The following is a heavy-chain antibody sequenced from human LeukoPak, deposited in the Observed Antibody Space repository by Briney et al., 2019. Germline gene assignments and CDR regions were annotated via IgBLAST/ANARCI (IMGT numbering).Heavy chain of an antibody. J-gene: IGHJ4*02. CDR2: ISSSGGVT. CDR3: GKGGLYADSGDY. V-gene: IGHV3-23*01. CDR1: GLTFTRYA. D-gene: IGHD4-17*01. Sequence: GGSLRLSCATSGLTFTRYAVSWVRQAPGKGLEWVSGISSSGGVTYSADSVKGRFTISRDNSKNTLYLQMNSLRVEDTALYFCGKGGLYADSGDYWGQGILVIVSS.